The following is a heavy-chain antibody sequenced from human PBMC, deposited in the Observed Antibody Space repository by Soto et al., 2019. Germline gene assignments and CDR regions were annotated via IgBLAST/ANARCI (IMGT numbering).Heavy chain of an antibody. D-gene: IGHD3-3*01. J-gene: IGHJ3*02. CDR3: ARTRDFWSGNDAFDI. Sequence: SETLFLTCTVSGGSVGSGSYYWSWIRQPPGKGLEWIEYMYYSARTNYNPSLKSRGTISLDTSKNQFSLKLSSVTAADTAVYFCARTRDFWSGNDAFDIWGQGTMVTVSS. V-gene: IGHV4-61*01. CDR1: GGSVGSGSYY. CDR2: MYYSART.